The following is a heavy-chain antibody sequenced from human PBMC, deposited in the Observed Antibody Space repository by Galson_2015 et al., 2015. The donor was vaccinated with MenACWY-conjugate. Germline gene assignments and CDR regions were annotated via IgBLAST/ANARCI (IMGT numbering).Heavy chain of an antibody. V-gene: IGHV3-23*01. CDR3: AKNGNYFGMGFDY. Sequence: SLRLSCAASGFTFSSFAMSWVRQAPGKGLEWVSVITSSGGTTYYADSVKGRFTISRDNPKNTLYLQMDTLRAEDTATYYCAKNGNYFGMGFDYWGQGTLSPPSP. J-gene: IGHJ4*02. CDR2: ITSSGGTT. D-gene: IGHD2/OR15-2a*01. CDR1: GFTFSSFA.